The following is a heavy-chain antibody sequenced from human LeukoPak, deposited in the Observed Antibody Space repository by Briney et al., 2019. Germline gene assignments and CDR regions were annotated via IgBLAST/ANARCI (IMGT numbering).Heavy chain of an antibody. J-gene: IGHJ4*02. V-gene: IGHV3-30-3*01. CDR3: ARDFGYCTNGVCMVLDY. CDR2: ISYDGSNK. D-gene: IGHD2-8*01. Sequence: GGSLRLSCAASGFTFSSYAMHWVRQVPGKGLEWVAVISYDGSNKYYADSVKGRFTISRDNSKNTLYLQMNSLIAEDTAVYYCARDFGYCTNGVCMVLDYWGQGTLVTVSS. CDR1: GFTFSSYA.